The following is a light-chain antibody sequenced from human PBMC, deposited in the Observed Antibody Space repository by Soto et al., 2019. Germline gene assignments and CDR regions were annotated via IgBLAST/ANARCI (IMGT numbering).Light chain of an antibody. CDR1: SSDIGVYNY. V-gene: IGLV2-14*01. CDR2: DVT. Sequence: QAVVTQPASVSGSPGQSITISCTGTSSDIGVYNYVSWYQQHPGKAPKLMIYDVTKRPSGVSNRFSGSKSGNTASLTISGLQTEDEADYYCTSYRGSGIFEVFGGGTKLTVL. CDR3: TSYRGSGIFEV. J-gene: IGLJ2*01.